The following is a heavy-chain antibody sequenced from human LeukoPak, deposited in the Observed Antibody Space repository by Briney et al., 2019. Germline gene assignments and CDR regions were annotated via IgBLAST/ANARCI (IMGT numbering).Heavy chain of an antibody. CDR3: AREPGIAVAGTGD. J-gene: IGHJ4*02. Sequence: ASVKVSCKASGYTFTGYYMHWVQQAPGQGLEWMGWINPNSGGTNYAQKFQGRVTMTRDTSISTAYMELSRLRSDDTAVYYCAREPGIAVAGTGDWGQGTLVTVSS. CDR2: INPNSGGT. V-gene: IGHV1-2*02. CDR1: GYTFTGYY. D-gene: IGHD6-19*01.